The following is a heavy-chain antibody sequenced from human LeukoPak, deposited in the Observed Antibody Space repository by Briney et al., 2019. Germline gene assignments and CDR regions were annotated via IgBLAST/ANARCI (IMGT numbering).Heavy chain of an antibody. CDR3: ARVNRDTYYYDSSGYYYFDY. CDR2: ISAYNGNT. CDR1: GYTFTSYG. D-gene: IGHD3-22*01. J-gene: IGHJ4*02. V-gene: IGHV1-18*01. Sequence: GGSVKVSCKASGYTFTSYGISWVRQAPGQGLEWMGWISAYNGNTNYAQKLQGRVTMTTDTSTSTAYMELRSLRSDDTAVYYCARVNRDTYYYDSSGYYYFDYWGQGTLVTVSS.